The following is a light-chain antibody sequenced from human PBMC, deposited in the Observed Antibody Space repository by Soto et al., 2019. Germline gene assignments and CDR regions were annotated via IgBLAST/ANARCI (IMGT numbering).Light chain of an antibody. CDR2: GAS. Sequence: EIVLTQSPGTLSLTPGERATLSCRASQSVSSSYLAWYQQKPGQAPRLLIYGASSRATGIPDRFGGSGSGTDFTLTISRLEPEDFAVYYCQQYGSSPPFTFGQGTMV. CDR3: QQYGSSPPFT. CDR1: QSVSSSY. V-gene: IGKV3-20*01. J-gene: IGKJ1*01.